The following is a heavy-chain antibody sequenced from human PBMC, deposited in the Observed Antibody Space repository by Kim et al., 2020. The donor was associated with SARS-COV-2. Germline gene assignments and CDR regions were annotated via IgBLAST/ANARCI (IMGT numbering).Heavy chain of an antibody. D-gene: IGHD3-9*01. J-gene: IGHJ2*01. CDR2: IYYSGST. Sequence: SETLSLTCTVSGGSISSSSYYWGWIRQPPGKGLEWIGSIYYSGSTYYNPSLKSRVTISVDTSKNQFSLKLSSVTAADTAVYYCARGYEILTGYYSNWYFDLWGRGTLVTVSS. V-gene: IGHV4-39*07. CDR3: ARGYEILTGYYSNWYFDL. CDR1: GGSISSSSYY.